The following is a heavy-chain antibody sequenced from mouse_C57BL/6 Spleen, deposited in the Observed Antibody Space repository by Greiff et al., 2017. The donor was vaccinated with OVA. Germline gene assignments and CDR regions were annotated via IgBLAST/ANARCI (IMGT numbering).Heavy chain of an antibody. V-gene: IGHV7-3*01. CDR1: GFTFTDYY. J-gene: IGHJ1*03. Sequence: EVKLMESGGGLVQPGGSLSLSCAASGFTFTDYYMSWVRQPPGKALEWLGFIRNKANGYTTEYSASVKGRFTISRDNSQSILYLQMNALRAEDSATYYCARYDYYGSSYWYFDVWGTGTTVTVSS. CDR2: IRNKANGYTT. D-gene: IGHD1-1*01. CDR3: ARYDYYGSSYWYFDV.